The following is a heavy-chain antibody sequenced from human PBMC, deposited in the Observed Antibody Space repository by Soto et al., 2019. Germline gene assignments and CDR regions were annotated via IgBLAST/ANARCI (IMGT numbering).Heavy chain of an antibody. CDR2: ISGSGGRI. CDR3: AKGVTTVTPSRPTVIDY. J-gene: IGHJ4*02. V-gene: IGHV3-23*01. D-gene: IGHD4-17*01. CDR1: GVTFSSCV. Sequence: EVQLLESGGGLVQPGGSLRLSCAASGVTFSSCVMTWVRQAPGKGLEWVSTISGSGGRIYYSDSVKVRFTISRDNPKNTLYLQMNSLRGEDTAVYYCAKGVTTVTPSRPTVIDYWSQGALVTVSS.